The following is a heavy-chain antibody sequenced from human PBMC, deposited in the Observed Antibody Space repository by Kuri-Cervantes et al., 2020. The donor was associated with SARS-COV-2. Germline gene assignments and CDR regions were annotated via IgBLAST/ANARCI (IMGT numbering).Heavy chain of an antibody. Sequence: ESLKISCAASGFTFSSYSMNWVRQAPGKGLEWIGEISHSGSTNYNSSLKSRVTISIDTSKNQFSLKLSSVTAADTAVYYCARGMELYIPRAFDIWGQGTMVTVSS. CDR1: GFTFSSYS. CDR3: ARGMELYIPRAFDI. D-gene: IGHD1-7*01. J-gene: IGHJ3*02. CDR2: ISHSGST. V-gene: IGHV4-34*01.